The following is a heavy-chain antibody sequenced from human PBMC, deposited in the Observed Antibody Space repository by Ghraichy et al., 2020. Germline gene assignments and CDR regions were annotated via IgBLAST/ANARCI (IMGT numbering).Heavy chain of an antibody. CDR2: IYYSGST. J-gene: IGHJ5*02. CDR3: ARVKLRYPFDP. Sequence: SETPSLTCTVSGGSISSYYWSWIRQPPGKGLEWIGYIYYSGSTNYNPSLKSRVTISVDTSKNQFSLKLSSVTAADTAVYYCARVKLRYPFDPWGQGTLVTVSS. D-gene: IGHD3-9*01. V-gene: IGHV4-59*01. CDR1: GGSISSYY.